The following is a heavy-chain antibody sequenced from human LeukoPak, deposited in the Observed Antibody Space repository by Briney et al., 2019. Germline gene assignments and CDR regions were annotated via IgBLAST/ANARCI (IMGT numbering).Heavy chain of an antibody. Sequence: GGSLRLSCAASGFTFSSYWMSWVRQAPGKGLEWVANIKQDGSEKYYVDSVKGRFTISRDNAKNSLYLQMNSLRAEDTAVYYCARDRPHDFWSGQPYYWGQGTLVTVSS. J-gene: IGHJ4*02. D-gene: IGHD3-3*01. CDR2: IKQDGSEK. CDR1: GFTFSSYW. CDR3: ARDRPHDFWSGQPYY. V-gene: IGHV3-7*01.